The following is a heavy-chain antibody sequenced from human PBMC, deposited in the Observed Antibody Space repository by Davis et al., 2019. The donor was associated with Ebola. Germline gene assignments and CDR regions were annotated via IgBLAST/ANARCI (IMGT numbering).Heavy chain of an antibody. CDR3: ASEDTAMAYFDY. J-gene: IGHJ4*02. CDR1: GFTFSSYW. CDR2: IKQDGSEK. D-gene: IGHD5-18*01. V-gene: IGHV3-7*01. Sequence: GESLKISCAASGFTFSSYWMSWVRQAPGKGLEWVANIKQDGSEKYYVDSVKGRFTISRDNAKNSLYLQMNSLRAEDTAVYYCASEDTAMAYFDYWGQGTLVTVSS.